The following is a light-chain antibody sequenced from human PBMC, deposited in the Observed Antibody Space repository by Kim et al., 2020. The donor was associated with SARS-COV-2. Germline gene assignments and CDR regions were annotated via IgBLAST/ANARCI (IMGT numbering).Light chain of an antibody. Sequence: GTVTLTCASSTGADTRGYFPNWFQQKPGQPPRALIYSTHNKHSWTPARFSGSLLGGKAALTLSDVQPEDEAEYYCLLFDGGALNWVFGGGTQLTVL. J-gene: IGLJ3*02. CDR1: TGADTRGYF. CDR3: LLFDGGALNWV. V-gene: IGLV7-43*01. CDR2: STH.